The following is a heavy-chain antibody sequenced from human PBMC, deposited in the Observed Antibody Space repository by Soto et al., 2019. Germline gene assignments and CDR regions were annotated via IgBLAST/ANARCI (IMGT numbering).Heavy chain of an antibody. Sequence: QVQLQQWGAGLLKPSETLSLTCAVYGGSFSGYYWSWIRQPPGKGLEWIGEINHSGSTNYNPSLNGRVTISVDTSKNQFSLKLSSVTAADTAVYYCARAVAAAGTNYYYGMDVWGQGTTVTVSS. V-gene: IGHV4-34*01. CDR3: ARAVAAAGTNYYYGMDV. CDR2: INHSGST. CDR1: GGSFSGYY. J-gene: IGHJ6*02. D-gene: IGHD6-13*01.